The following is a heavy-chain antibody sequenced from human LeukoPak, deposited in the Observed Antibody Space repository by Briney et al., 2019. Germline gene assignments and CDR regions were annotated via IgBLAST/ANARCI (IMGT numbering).Heavy chain of an antibody. CDR1: GFTFSSYG. V-gene: IGHV3-33*01. CDR2: IWYDGSNK. Sequence: PGGSLRLSCAASGFTFSSYGMHWVRQAPGKGLEWVAVIWYDGSNKYYADSVKGRFTISRDNSKNTLYLQMNSLRAEDTAVYYCARDRDFWSGYSYYYYYGMDVWGQGTTVTVSS. J-gene: IGHJ6*02. CDR3: ARDRDFWSGYSYYYYYGMDV. D-gene: IGHD3-3*01.